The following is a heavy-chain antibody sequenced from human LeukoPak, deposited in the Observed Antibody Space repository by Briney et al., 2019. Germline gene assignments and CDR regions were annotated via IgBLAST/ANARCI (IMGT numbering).Heavy chain of an antibody. CDR1: GGTFSSYA. CDR3: ARAQGVIAASGGDP. D-gene: IGHD6-6*01. V-gene: IGHV1-69*05. Sequence: SVKVSCKASGGTFSSYAISWVRQAPGQGLEWMGGIIPIFGTANYAQKFQGRVTMTRNTSISTAYKELSSLRSEDTAVYYCARAQGVIAASGGDPWGQGTLVTVSS. CDR2: IIPIFGTA. J-gene: IGHJ5*02.